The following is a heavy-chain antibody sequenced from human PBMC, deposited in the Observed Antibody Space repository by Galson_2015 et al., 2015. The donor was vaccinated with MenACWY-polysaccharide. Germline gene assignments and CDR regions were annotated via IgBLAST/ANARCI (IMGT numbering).Heavy chain of an antibody. D-gene: IGHD2-21*01. V-gene: IGHV1-46*01. CDR2: VKPSGGSP. CDR3: ARAAYCPHYCYYYDYMYG. CDR1: GYTFTNYY. Sequence: SVKVSCKASGYTFTNYYIHWVRQAPGLGLEWMGVVKPSGGSPNQEQKILGRVTMTSDTSTSTVYMELRSLGSGDTAIYYCARAAYCPHYCYYYDYMYGSCKGTT. J-gene: IGHJ6*03.